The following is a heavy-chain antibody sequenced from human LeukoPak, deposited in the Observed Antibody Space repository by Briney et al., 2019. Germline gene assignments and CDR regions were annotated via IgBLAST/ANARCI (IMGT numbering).Heavy chain of an antibody. D-gene: IGHD3-10*01. CDR2: ISGSGSST. CDR3: ARVGYMVRGVRVGY. V-gene: IGHV3-23*01. J-gene: IGHJ4*02. CDR1: GFTFSNCA. Sequence: GGSLRLSCAASGFTFSNCAMSWVRQAPEKGLEWVSGISGSGSSTYYADSVKGRFTISRDNSKNTLYLQMNSLRAEDTAVYYCARVGYMVRGVRVGYWGQGTLVTVSS.